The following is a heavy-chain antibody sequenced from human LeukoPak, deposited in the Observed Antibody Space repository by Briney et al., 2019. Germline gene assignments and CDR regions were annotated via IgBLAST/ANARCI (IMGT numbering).Heavy chain of an antibody. J-gene: IGHJ4*02. D-gene: IGHD6-6*01. CDR1: GGTFSSYA. CDR3: ARDGPRIAALGEDFDY. Sequence: ASVKVSCKASGGTFSSYAISWVRQAPGQGLEWMGGIIPIFGTANYAQKFQGRVTITADESTSTAYMELSSLRSEDTAVYYCARDGPRIAALGEDFDYWGQGTLVTVSS. CDR2: IIPIFGTA. V-gene: IGHV1-69*13.